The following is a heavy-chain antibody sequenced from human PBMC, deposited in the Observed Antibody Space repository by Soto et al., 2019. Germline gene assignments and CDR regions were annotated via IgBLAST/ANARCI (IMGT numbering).Heavy chain of an antibody. J-gene: IGHJ5*02. CDR3: AKDRGYCSGGSCPFGSFDP. CDR1: GFTFSSYG. CDR2: ISYDGSNK. D-gene: IGHD2-15*01. V-gene: IGHV3-30*18. Sequence: PGGSLRLSCVVSGFTFSSYGMHWVRQAPGKGLEWVAVISYDGSNKYYADSVKGRFTISRDNSKNTLYLQMNSLRAEDTAVYYCAKDRGYCSGGSCPFGSFDPWGQGTLVTVSS.